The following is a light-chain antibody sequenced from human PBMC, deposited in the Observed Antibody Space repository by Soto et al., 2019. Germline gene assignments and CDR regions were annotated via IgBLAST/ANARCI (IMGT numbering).Light chain of an antibody. CDR1: SSNIGSNY. Sequence: QCVLTQPPSASGTPGQRVTISCSGSSSNIGSNYVYWYQQLPGTAPKLLIYRNNQRPSGVPDRFSGSKSGTSASLDISGPRSDDEADCPCAAWDESLSPEVFGTGSNVTVL. V-gene: IGLV1-47*01. CDR3: AAWDESLSPEV. CDR2: RNN. J-gene: IGLJ1*01.